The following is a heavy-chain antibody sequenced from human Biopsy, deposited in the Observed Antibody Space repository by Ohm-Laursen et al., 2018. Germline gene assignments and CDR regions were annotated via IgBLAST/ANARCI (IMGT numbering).Heavy chain of an antibody. CDR3: AKTGGGGSCYPH. D-gene: IGHD2-15*01. Sequence: GTLSLTCTVSGGYISHYYWTWIRQPAGQGLEWIGRIYITGETDYNPSLKSRVTMSVDSSKKQFSLKLKSVTAEDTAVYYCAKTGGGGSCYPHWGQGTLVTVSS. V-gene: IGHV4-4*07. CDR2: IYITGET. J-gene: IGHJ4*02. CDR1: GGYISHYY.